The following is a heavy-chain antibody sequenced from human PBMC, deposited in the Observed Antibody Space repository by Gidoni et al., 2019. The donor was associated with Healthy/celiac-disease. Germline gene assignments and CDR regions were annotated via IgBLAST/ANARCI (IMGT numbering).Heavy chain of an antibody. J-gene: IGHJ5*02. V-gene: IGHV3-13*01. CDR3: AREISGRGWFDP. CDR1: GFTFSSYD. Sequence: EVQLVESGGGLVQPGGSLRISCAASGFTFSSYDMHWVRQATGKGLELVSAIGTAGDTYYPGSVKGRFTISRENAKNSLYLQMDSLRAGDTAVYYCAREISGRGWFDPWGQGTLVTVSS. CDR2: IGTAGDT. D-gene: IGHD6-19*01.